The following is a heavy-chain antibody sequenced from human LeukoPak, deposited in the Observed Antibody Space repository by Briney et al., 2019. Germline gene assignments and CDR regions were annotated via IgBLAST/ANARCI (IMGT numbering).Heavy chain of an antibody. D-gene: IGHD2-21*01. Sequence: GESLKISCKGSGYRFASSWIGWVRQMPGKGLQWMGIIYPGDSDTTYRPSFQGQVTISVDKSISTAYLQWDSLKASDSAMYYCARLWSLGYYYYYMDVWGKGTTVTVSS. CDR3: ARLWSLGYYYYYMDV. J-gene: IGHJ6*03. CDR1: GYRFASSW. V-gene: IGHV5-51*01. CDR2: IYPGDSDT.